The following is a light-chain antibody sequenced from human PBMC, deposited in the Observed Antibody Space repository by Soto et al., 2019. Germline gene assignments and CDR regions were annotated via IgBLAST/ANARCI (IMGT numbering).Light chain of an antibody. CDR2: DVS. J-gene: IGLJ2*01. Sequence: QSALTQPASVSGSPGQSITISCTGTNSDIGGYNYVSWYQQHPGKAPKLMIYDVSNRPSGVSCRFSGSKSGNTASLTISGLQAEDEAEYYCSSYTSRSTLGVFGGGTKLTVL. CDR3: SSYTSRSTLGV. CDR1: NSDIGGYNY. V-gene: IGLV2-14*03.